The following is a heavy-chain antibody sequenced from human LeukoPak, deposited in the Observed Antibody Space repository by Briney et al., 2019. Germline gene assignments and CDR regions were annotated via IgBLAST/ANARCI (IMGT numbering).Heavy chain of an antibody. J-gene: IGHJ4*02. CDR1: GGSISSYH. CDR3: ARDYEGSGSYFDY. V-gene: IGHV4-59*01. D-gene: IGHD3-10*01. CDR2: IYYSGST. Sequence: SETLSLTCTVSGGSISSYHWSWIRQPPGKGLEWIGYIYYSGSTNHNPSLKSRVTISVDTSKNQFSLKLSSVTAADTAVYYCARDYEGSGSYFDYWGQGTLVTVSS.